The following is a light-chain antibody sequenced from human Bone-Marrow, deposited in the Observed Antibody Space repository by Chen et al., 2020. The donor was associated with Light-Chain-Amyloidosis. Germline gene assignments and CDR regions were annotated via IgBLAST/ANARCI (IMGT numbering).Light chain of an antibody. J-gene: IGKJ4*01. CDR1: LSISTY. V-gene: IGKV1-39*01. CDR3: QQHYNIPRT. Sequence: DIQMTQSPSSLSASVGDRVTIPCRASLSISTYLNWYQQKPGKVPKLLIYVASTLQSGVPSRFSGSGSGTDFTLTISSLQPEDFATYYCQQHYNIPRTFGGGTKVEIK. CDR2: VAS.